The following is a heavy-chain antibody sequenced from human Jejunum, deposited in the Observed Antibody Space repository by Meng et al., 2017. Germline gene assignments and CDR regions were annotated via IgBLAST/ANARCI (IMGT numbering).Heavy chain of an antibody. CDR1: GFTSIDFA. Sequence: GGLLRFPCVRLGFTSIDFAMHWVARVPGKGLEGVPGISWISGNIVYADSVEGRFTIARDNAKNSLYLEMNSLRVDDTALYFCAKDADVFWCGEFDLKYYSDYWGQGALVTVSS. J-gene: IGHJ4*02. D-gene: IGHD3-3*01. V-gene: IGHV3-9*02. CDR2: ISWISGNI. CDR3: AKDADVFWCGEFDLKYYSDY.